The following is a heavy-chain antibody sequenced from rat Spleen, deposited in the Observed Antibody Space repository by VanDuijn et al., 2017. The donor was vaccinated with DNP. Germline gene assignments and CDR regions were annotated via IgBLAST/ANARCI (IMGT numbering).Heavy chain of an antibody. CDR1: GFTFSDYY. V-gene: IGHV5-25*01. J-gene: IGHJ3*01. CDR2: ISGGGGNT. CDR3: ARGTMMVVTPFAY. Sequence: EVQLVESGGGLVQPGKSLKLSCVASGFTFSDYYLAWVRQAPTKGLEWVASISGGGGNTYYRDSVKGRFTISRDNAKNTLYLQMDSLRSEDTATYYCARGTMMVVTPFAYWGQGTPVTVSS. D-gene: IGHD1-12*02.